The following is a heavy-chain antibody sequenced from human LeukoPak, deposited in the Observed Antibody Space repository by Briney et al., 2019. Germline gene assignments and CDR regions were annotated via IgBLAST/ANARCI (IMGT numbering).Heavy chain of an antibody. Sequence: ASVKVSCKASGYTFTSYAMHWVRQAPGQRLEWMGWINAGNGNTKYSQKFQGRVNITRETSASTAYMELSSLRSEDTAVYYCARDGAYCGGDCYSTFPFFDYWGQGTLVTVSS. CDR1: GYTFTSYA. V-gene: IGHV1-3*01. D-gene: IGHD2-21*02. J-gene: IGHJ4*02. CDR2: INAGNGNT. CDR3: ARDGAYCGGDCYSTFPFFDY.